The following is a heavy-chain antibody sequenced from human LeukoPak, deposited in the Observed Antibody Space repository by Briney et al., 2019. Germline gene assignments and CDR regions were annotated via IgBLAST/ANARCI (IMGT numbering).Heavy chain of an antibody. CDR1: GFTFDDYG. Sequence: GGSLRLSCAASGFTFDDYGMSWVRQAPGKGLEWVSGINWNGGSTYYADSVKGRFTISRDNSKNTLYLQMNSLRAEDTAVYYCAKRHPSSTSARSYFDYWGQGTLVTVSS. D-gene: IGHD2-2*01. CDR2: INWNGGST. V-gene: IGHV3-23*01. CDR3: AKRHPSSTSARSYFDY. J-gene: IGHJ4*02.